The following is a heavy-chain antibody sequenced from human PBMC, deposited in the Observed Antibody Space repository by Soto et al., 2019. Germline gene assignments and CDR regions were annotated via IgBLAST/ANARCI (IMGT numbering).Heavy chain of an antibody. J-gene: IGHJ6*02. CDR1: QFSFSNYF. CDR2: LNPSGTFA. V-gene: IGHV3-23*01. Sequence: PGWSLRLPCVASQFSFSNYFMYWVRQAPGQGLEWVSALNPSGTFAYDADSVKGRFTISRDNSKNTVYLEMNRLRGQDTAVYFRGRLGVRLIYYVIDFWGQRATVTVCS. D-gene: IGHD3-10*01. CDR3: GRLGVRLIYYVIDF.